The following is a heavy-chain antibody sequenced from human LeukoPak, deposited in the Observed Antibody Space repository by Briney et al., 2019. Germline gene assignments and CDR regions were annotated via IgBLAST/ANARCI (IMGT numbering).Heavy chain of an antibody. Sequence: ASVKVSCKASGYTFTDYYVHWVRQAPGQGLEWMGRINPNSGATNSAQKFQGRVTMTRDTSISTAYVELSRLRSDDTAMYYCAKDHGYVGSNWFDPWGQGTLVTVSS. CDR3: AKDHGYVGSNWFDP. J-gene: IGHJ5*02. V-gene: IGHV1-2*06. D-gene: IGHD3-10*01. CDR2: INPNSGAT. CDR1: GYTFTDYY.